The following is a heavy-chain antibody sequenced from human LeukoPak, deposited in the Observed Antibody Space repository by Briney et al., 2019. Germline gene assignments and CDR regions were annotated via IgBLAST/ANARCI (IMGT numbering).Heavy chain of an antibody. J-gene: IGHJ4*02. V-gene: IGHV4-34*01. CDR2: INHSGST. Sequence: SETLSLTCAVYGGSFSGYYWSWIRQPPGKGLEWIGEINHSGSTNYNPSLKSRVTISVDTSKNQFSLKLSSVTAADTAVYYCARQQVTIRGWYWGGFDYWGQGTLVTVSS. CDR3: ARQQVTIRGWYWGGFDY. CDR1: GGSFSGYY. D-gene: IGHD6-19*01.